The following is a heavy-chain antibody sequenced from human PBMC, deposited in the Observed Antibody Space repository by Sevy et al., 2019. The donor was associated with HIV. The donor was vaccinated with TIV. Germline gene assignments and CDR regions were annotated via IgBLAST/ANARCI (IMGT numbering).Heavy chain of an antibody. CDR2: IRSRAKNYVT. V-gene: IGHV3-73*01. Sequence: GGSLRLSCAAFGATFSGSAIHWVRQPSGKGLEWVGRIRSRAKNYVTEYGAPVKGRFSISRDDSKNTTYLQMNSLKTEDTAIYFCTSGGFSQKTGLYVDYWGPGTLVTVSS. CDR3: TSGGFSQKTGLYVDY. D-gene: IGHD3-10*01. J-gene: IGHJ4*02. CDR1: GATFSGSA.